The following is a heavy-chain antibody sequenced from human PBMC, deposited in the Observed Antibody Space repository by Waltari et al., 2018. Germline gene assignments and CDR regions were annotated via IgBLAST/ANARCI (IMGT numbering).Heavy chain of an antibody. CDR1: GYTFTKYS. Sequence: QVYLVQSGAEVKKPGASVKVSCKASGYTFTKYSMHWVRQAPGQGLEWMGWIHGGNGNTKYSKKFQERLTISKDTSATTVYMELSSLTSEDTAVYYCAKTQYDFWSAYFDYWGQGTLVTVSS. CDR2: IHGGNGNT. V-gene: IGHV1-3*01. J-gene: IGHJ4*02. CDR3: AKTQYDFWSAYFDY. D-gene: IGHD3-3*01.